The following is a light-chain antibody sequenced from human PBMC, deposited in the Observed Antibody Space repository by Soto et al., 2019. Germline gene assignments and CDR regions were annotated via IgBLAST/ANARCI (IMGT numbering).Light chain of an antibody. V-gene: IGKV2-30*01. Sequence: VVMTQSPLSLPVTLGQPASVSCRSSQSLLYSDGKTFLTWFHQRPGQAPRRLIYEVSNRDSGVPDRFSGSGSGTDFTLKISRVEAEDVGLYYCMQGTHWPLTFGGGTNVEI. CDR3: MQGTHWPLT. CDR2: EVS. CDR1: QSLLYSDGKTF. J-gene: IGKJ4*01.